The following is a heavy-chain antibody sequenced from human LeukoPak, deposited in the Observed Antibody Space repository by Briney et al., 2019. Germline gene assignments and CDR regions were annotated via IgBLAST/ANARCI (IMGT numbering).Heavy chain of an antibody. CDR1: GYTFTSYG. Sequence: ASVKVSCKASGYTFTSYGISWVRQAPGQGLEWMGWISAYNGNTNYAQKLQGRVTMTTDTSTSTAYMELRSLRSDDTAVYYCARERVLSTSYHDTRGYLYFDYWGQGTLVTVSS. V-gene: IGHV1-18*01. D-gene: IGHD3-22*01. CDR3: ARERVLSTSYHDTRGYLYFDY. J-gene: IGHJ4*02. CDR2: ISAYNGNT.